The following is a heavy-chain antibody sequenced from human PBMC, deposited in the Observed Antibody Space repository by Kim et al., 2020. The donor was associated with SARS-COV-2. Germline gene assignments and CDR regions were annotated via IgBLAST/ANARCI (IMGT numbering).Heavy chain of an antibody. D-gene: IGHD3-3*01. Sequence: SADSVKGRFTISRDNSKNTLYLQMNSLRAEDTAVYYCAKDTITIRGVDYWGQGTLVTVSS. V-gene: IGHV3-23*01. J-gene: IGHJ4*02. CDR3: AKDTITIRGVDY.